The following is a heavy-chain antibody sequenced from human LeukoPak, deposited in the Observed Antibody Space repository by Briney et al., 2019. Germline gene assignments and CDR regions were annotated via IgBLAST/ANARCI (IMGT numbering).Heavy chain of an antibody. CDR3: AKAGGLVDYEYVWWSYRLGNWFVP. Sequence: GGSLRLSCAASGFTFSSYGMHWVRQAPGKGLEWVAVISYDGSNKYYADSVKGRFTISRDNSKNTLYLQMNSLRAEDTAGYYCAKAGGLVDYEYVWWSYRLGNWFVPWGQGTLVTVSS. V-gene: IGHV3-30*18. CDR2: ISYDGSNK. CDR1: GFTFSSYG. J-gene: IGHJ5*02. D-gene: IGHD3-16*02.